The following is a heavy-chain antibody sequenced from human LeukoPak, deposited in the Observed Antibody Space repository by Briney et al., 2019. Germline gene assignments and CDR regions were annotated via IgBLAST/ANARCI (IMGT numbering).Heavy chain of an antibody. Sequence: ASVKVSCKASGYTFTGYYMHWVRQAPGQGLEWMGWINPNSGGTNYAQKFQGRVTMTRDTSISTAYMELSRLRSDDTAVYYCARESPYCINGVCYMGVDYWGQGTLVTVSS. CDR2: INPNSGGT. D-gene: IGHD2-8*01. V-gene: IGHV1-2*02. J-gene: IGHJ4*02. CDR3: ARESPYCINGVCYMGVDY. CDR1: GYTFTGYY.